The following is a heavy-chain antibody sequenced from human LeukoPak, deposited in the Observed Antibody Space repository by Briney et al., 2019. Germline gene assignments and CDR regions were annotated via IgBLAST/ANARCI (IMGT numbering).Heavy chain of an antibody. D-gene: IGHD1-26*01. Sequence: GGSLRLSCAASGFTFSSYSMNWVRQAPGKGLEWVSYISSSSSTIYYADSVKGRFTISRDNAENSLYLQMNSLRAEDTAVYYCARDLLGSYYGFDYWGQGTLVTVSS. CDR2: ISSSSSTI. CDR3: ARDLLGSYYGFDY. J-gene: IGHJ4*02. V-gene: IGHV3-48*04. CDR1: GFTFSSYS.